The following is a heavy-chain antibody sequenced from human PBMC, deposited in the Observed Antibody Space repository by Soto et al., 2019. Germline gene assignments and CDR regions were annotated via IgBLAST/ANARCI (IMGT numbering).Heavy chain of an antibody. CDR3: XXXXXXXWXCFDP. J-gene: IGHJ5*02. V-gene: IGHV1-24*01. CDR1: GNTLNELS. Sequence: QVQLVQSGAEVKKPGASVRVSCKVSGNTLNELSMHWVRQAPGKGLEWMGGFDPEAGETIYAQKFQGRVTMTEDTXXXXXXXXXXXXXXXXXXXXXXXXXXXXXWXCFDPWGQGTLVTVSS. CDR2: FDPEAGET. D-gene: IGHD1-26*01.